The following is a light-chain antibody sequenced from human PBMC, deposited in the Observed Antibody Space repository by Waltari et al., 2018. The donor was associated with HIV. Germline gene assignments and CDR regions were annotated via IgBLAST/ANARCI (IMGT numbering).Light chain of an antibody. J-gene: IGLJ2*01. Sequence: QSVLTQPPSASATPGQRVTISCSGGSSNIGSGNVCWFQQLPGMAPRLLINRDDQRPSGVPDRFSGSKSGTSASLAISGLRPEDEANYYCATWDDSLSGVVFGGGTKVTVL. V-gene: IGLV1-47*01. CDR1: SSNIGSGN. CDR3: ATWDDSLSGVV. CDR2: RDD.